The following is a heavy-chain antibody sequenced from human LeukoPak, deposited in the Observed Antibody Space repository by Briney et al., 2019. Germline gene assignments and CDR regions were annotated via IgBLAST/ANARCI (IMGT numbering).Heavy chain of an antibody. J-gene: IGHJ3*02. CDR2: ISAYNGNT. CDR3: ARDQYCSSTSCYGGAFDI. D-gene: IGHD2-2*01. CDR1: GGTFSSYA. V-gene: IGHV1-18*01. Sequence: ASVKVSCKASGGTFSSYAISWVRQAPGQGLEWMGWISAYNGNTNYAQKLQGRVTMSTDTSTSTAYMELRSLRSDDTAVYYCARDQYCSSTSCYGGAFDIWGQGTMVTVSS.